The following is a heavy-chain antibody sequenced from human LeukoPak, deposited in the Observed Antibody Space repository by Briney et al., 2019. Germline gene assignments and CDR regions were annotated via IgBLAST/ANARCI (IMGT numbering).Heavy chain of an antibody. V-gene: IGHV3-33*01. CDR1: GFTFSSYG. CDR2: IWFDGSSK. D-gene: IGHD3-22*01. Sequence: GGSLILSCAASGFTFSSYGMHWVRRAPGKGLEWVAIIWFDGSSKYYADSVKGRFTISRDNSKNTLYLHMNSLRAEDTAVYYCARDINSSGYFRLDYWGQGTLVTVSS. CDR3: ARDINSSGYFRLDY. J-gene: IGHJ4*02.